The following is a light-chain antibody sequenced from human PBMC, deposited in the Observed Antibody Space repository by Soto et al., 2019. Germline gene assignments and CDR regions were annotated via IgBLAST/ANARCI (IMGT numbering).Light chain of an antibody. Sequence: EIVMTQSPATLSVSPGERATLSCRASQSVGSNLAWYQQKPGQAPRLLIYGASTRATGIPARFSGSGSGTEFTLIISSLQSEDFAVYYCQQYSNWWTFGQGTKLEIK. V-gene: IGKV3-15*01. CDR2: GAS. CDR3: QQYSNWWT. J-gene: IGKJ1*01. CDR1: QSVGSN.